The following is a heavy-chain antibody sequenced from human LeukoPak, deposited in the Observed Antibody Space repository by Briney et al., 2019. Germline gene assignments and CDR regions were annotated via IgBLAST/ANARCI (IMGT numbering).Heavy chain of an antibody. V-gene: IGHV1-2*02. D-gene: IGHD2-15*01. J-gene: IGHJ6*03. CDR1: GYTFTGYY. CDR2: INPQSGGT. CDR3: ARDRGVDYCSGGSCSHYYYYMNV. Sequence: GASVKVSCKPSGYTFTGYYIRWVRQAPGQGLEWMGWINPQSGGTNYAQKFQGRVTKTRDTSISTAYMELSRLRSDDTAVYYCARDRGVDYCSGGSCSHYYYYMNVWGKGTTVT.